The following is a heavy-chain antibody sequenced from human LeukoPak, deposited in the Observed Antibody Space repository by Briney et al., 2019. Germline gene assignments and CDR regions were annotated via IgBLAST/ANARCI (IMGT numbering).Heavy chain of an antibody. CDR2: VYYGGST. V-gene: IGHV4-59*12. CDR1: GASINDFY. Sequence: PSETLSLTCAVSGASINDFYWTWIRQPPGKGLEWIGYVYYGGSTNYNPSLKSRVSMSVDTSKNQFSLKLSSVTAADTAVYYCARDDGGLTLRGNWFDPWGQGTLVTVSS. D-gene: IGHD4-23*01. CDR3: ARDDGGLTLRGNWFDP. J-gene: IGHJ5*02.